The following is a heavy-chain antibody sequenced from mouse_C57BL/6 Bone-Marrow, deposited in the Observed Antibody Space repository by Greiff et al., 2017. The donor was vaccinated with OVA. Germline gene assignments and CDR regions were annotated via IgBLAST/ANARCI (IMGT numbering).Heavy chain of an antibody. CDR3: ARETTGSGMDY. CDR2: IDPSDSYT. Sequence: QVQLQQPGAELVMPGASVKLSCKASGYTFTSYWMHWVKQRPGQGLEWIGEIDPSDSYTNYNQKFKGKSTLTVDKSSSTAYMQLSSLTSEESAVDYCARETTGSGMDYWGQGTSVTVSS. D-gene: IGHD1-1*01. CDR1: GYTFTSYW. V-gene: IGHV1-69*01. J-gene: IGHJ4*01.